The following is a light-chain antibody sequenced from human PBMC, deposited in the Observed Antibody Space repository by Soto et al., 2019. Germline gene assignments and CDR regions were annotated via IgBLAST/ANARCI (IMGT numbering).Light chain of an antibody. CDR1: SSDLGAYNF. J-gene: IGLJ2*01. CDR3: TSWTTSTTMI. Sequence: QSALTQPASVSGSPGQSITISCTGTSSDLGAYNFVSWYQQHQGKAPKLMLNDVNIRPSGVSNRFSGSKSGNTASLTISGLQAEDEADYYCTSWTTSTTMIFGGGTKLTVL. V-gene: IGLV2-14*03. CDR2: DVN.